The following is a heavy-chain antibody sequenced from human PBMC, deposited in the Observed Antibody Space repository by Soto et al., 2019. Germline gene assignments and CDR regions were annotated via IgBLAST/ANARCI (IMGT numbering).Heavy chain of an antibody. D-gene: IGHD6-13*01. J-gene: IGHJ6*02. CDR1: GYTFTDYW. V-gene: IGHV5-51*01. Sequence: GESLKISCKGSGYTFTDYWIGWVRQLPGKGLEWMGTIYPGDSDTRYSPSFQGHVTITVDKSTSTAYLQWNTLKASDTAMYYCARRLIAAAGIFETHYYGMDVWGQGTTVTVSS. CDR2: IYPGDSDT. CDR3: ARRLIAAAGIFETHYYGMDV.